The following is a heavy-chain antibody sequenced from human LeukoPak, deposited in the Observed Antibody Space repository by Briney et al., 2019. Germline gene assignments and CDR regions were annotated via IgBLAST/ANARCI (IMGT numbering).Heavy chain of an antibody. J-gene: IGHJ4*02. D-gene: IGHD3-10*01. CDR2: ISYDGSNK. V-gene: IGHV3-30-3*01. CDR1: GFTFSSYA. CDR3: ASSSGSYPPAPFDY. Sequence: GRSLRLSCAASGFTFSSYAMHWVRQAPGKGLEWVAVISYDGSNKYYADSVKGRFTISRDNSKNTLYLQMNSLRAEDTAVYYCASSSGSYPPAPFDYWGQGTLVTVSS.